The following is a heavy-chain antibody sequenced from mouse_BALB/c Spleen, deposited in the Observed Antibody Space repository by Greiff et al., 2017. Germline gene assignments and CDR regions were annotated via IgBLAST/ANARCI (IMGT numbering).Heavy chain of an antibody. CDR2: IWAGGST. CDR3: ARGGSYVGYFDY. V-gene: IGHV2-9*02. CDR1: GFSLTSYG. Sequence: VMLVESGPGLVAPSQRLSITCTASGFSLTSYGVHWVRQPPGKGLEWLGVIWAGGSTNYNSAHMSRMSISKDNSKSQVFLKMNSLQTDDTAVYYCARGGSYVGYFDYWGQGTTLTVSS. J-gene: IGHJ2*01. D-gene: IGHD1-1*02.